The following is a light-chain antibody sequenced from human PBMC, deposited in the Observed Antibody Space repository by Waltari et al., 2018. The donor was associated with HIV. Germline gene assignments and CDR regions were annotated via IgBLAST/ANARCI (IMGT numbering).Light chain of an antibody. CDR3: CSYVSEIVPCV. CDR2: DVS. J-gene: IGLJ3*02. V-gene: IGLV2-23*02. Sequence: QTALTQPASVSGSPGQSITISCTGTSSDVGAYNLVSWYQQHPGKAPRLIIYDVSGRPAGVSNRFPGSKSGMTASLTISRLQAEDEADYYCCSYVSEIVPCVFGGGTKLTVL. CDR1: SSDVGAYNL.